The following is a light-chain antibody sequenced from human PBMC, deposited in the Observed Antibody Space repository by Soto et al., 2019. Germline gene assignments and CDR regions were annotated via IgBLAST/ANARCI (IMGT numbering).Light chain of an antibody. J-gene: IGLJ1*01. CDR3: AAWDDSLSGPLYV. CDR2: SNN. Sequence: QAVVTQPPSASGTPGQRVTISCSGSSSNLGSNTVNWYQQLPGTAPKLLIYSNNQRPSGVPDRFSGSKSGTSASLAISGLRSEDEAEYYCAAWDDSLSGPLYVFGTGTKLTVL. CDR1: SSNLGSNT. V-gene: IGLV1-44*01.